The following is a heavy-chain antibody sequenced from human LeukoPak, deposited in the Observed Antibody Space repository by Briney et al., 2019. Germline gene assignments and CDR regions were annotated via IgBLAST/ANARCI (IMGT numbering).Heavy chain of an antibody. V-gene: IGHV3-48*02. CDR2: ISSSSDTI. J-gene: IGHJ4*02. CDR3: ARVRGATAVTMYFDF. D-gene: IGHD4-23*01. Sequence: GGSLRLSCAASGLTFTGYSMNWVRQAPGKGLEWVSFISSSSDTIYYADSVKGRFTISRDNAKNSLYLQMTSLRDDGTAVYYCARVRGATAVTMYFDFWGQGTLVTVSS. CDR1: GLTFTGYS.